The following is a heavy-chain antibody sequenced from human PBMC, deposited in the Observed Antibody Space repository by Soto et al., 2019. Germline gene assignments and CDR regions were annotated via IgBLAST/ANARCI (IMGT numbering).Heavy chain of an antibody. CDR2: MNPNSGNT. CDR3: ASGIRTMIVVVPFGDDAFDI. Sequence: QVQLVQSGAEVKKPGASVKVSCKASGYTFTSYDINWVRQATGQGLEWMGWMNPNSGNTGYAQKFQGRVTMTRNTSISTAYMELSSLRSEDTAVYYCASGIRTMIVVVPFGDDAFDIWGQGTMVTVSS. V-gene: IGHV1-8*01. J-gene: IGHJ3*02. CDR1: GYTFTSYD. D-gene: IGHD3-22*01.